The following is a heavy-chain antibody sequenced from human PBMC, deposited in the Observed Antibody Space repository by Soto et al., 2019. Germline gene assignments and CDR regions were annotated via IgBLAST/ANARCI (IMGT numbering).Heavy chain of an antibody. D-gene: IGHD4-4*01. Sequence: PSETLSLTCTVSGGSISSSSYYWGWIRQPPGKGLEWIGSIYYSGSTYYNPSLKSRVTISVDTSKNQFSLKLGSVTAADTAVYYCANVGRVTTVKNKRDYYYYGMDVWGQGTTVTVSS. CDR1: GGSISSSSYY. J-gene: IGHJ6*02. V-gene: IGHV4-39*01. CDR3: ANVGRVTTVKNKRDYYYYGMDV. CDR2: IYYSGST.